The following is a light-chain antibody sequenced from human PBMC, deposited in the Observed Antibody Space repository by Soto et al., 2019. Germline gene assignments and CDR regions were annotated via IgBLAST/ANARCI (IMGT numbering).Light chain of an antibody. CDR2: AAS. V-gene: IGKV1-39*01. CDR3: QQCYSTPWT. CDR1: QGISTF. J-gene: IGKJ1*01. Sequence: DIQMTQSPSSLSASVGDRVTITCRASQGISTFLNWYQQKPGKAPKFLIYAASSLQSGVPSRFSGSGSGTDFTLTISSLQPEDFATYFCQQCYSTPWTLGQGTKVEIK.